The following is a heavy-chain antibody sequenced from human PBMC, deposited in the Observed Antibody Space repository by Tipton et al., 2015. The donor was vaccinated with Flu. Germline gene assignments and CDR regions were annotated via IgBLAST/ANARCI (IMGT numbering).Heavy chain of an antibody. CDR2: IYYSGST. J-gene: IGHJ6*02. D-gene: IGHD6-19*01. V-gene: IGHV4-59*08. CDR1: GGSISSYY. Sequence: LVQPSETLSLTCTVSGGSISSYYWSWIRQPPGKGLEWIGYIYYSGSTNYNPSLKSRVTISVDTSKNQFSLKLSSVTAADTAVYYCARSEGSSGWFGMDVWGQGTTVTVSS. CDR3: ARSEGSSGWFGMDV.